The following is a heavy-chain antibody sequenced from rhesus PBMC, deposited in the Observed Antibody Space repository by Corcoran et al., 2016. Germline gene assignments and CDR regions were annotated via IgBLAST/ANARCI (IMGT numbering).Heavy chain of an antibody. D-gene: IGHD1-44*02. Sequence: QVQLQESGPGLVKPSETLSLTCGVSGGSISSGYGWSWIRQPPGKGLEWFGYSNGSVGSTYYNPSLMSRVTISTDTSKNQFFLKLSSVTAADTAVYYCARDETVAAYSGSYFDAFDFWGQGLRVTVSS. CDR2: SNGSVGST. J-gene: IGHJ3*01. CDR3: ARDETVAAYSGSYFDAFDF. V-gene: IGHV4S7*01. CDR1: GGSISSGYG.